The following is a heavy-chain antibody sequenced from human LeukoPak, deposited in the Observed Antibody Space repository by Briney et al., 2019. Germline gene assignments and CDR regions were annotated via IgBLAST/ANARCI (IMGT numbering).Heavy chain of an antibody. J-gene: IGHJ6*03. CDR1: GGSISSSSYY. V-gene: IGHV4-39*01. D-gene: IGHD4-11*01. Sequence: SVTLSLTCTVSGGSISSSSYYWGWIRQPPGKGLEWIGSIYYSGSTYYNPSLKSRVTISVDTSKNQFSLKLSSVTAADTAVYYCARRGYSNDPYYYYYYMDVWGKGTTVTVSS. CDR3: ARRGYSNDPYYYYYYMDV. CDR2: IYYSGST.